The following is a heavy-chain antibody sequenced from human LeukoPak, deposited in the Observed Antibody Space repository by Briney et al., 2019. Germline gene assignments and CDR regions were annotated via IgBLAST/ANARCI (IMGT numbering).Heavy chain of an antibody. CDR2: ISGSGGST. V-gene: IGHV3-23*01. J-gene: IGHJ6*03. CDR1: GFTFSSYA. Sequence: PGGSLRLSCAASGFTFSSYAMSWVRQAPGKGLEWVSAISGSGGSTYYADSVKGRFTISRDNSKNTLYLQMNSLRAEDTAVYYCAKGLRWSSGASDYYYMDVWGKGTTVTVSS. CDR3: AKGLRWSSGASDYYYMDV. D-gene: IGHD1-26*01.